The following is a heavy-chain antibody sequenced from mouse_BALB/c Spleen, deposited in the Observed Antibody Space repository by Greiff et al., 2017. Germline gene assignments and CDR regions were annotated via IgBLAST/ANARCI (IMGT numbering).Heavy chain of an antibody. J-gene: IGHJ4*01. V-gene: IGHV5-12-1*01. Sequence: EVQRVESGGGLVKPGGSLKLSCAASGFAFSSYDMSWVRQTPEKRLEWVAYISSGGGSTYYPDTVKGRFTISRDNAKNTLYLQMSSLKSEDTAMYYCARQNWDGYAMDYWGQGTSVTVSS. CDR3: ARQNWDGYAMDY. D-gene: IGHD4-1*01. CDR2: ISSGGGST. CDR1: GFAFSSYD.